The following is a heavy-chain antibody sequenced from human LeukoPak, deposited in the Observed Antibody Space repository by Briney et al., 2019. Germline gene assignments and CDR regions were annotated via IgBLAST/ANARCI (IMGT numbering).Heavy chain of an antibody. J-gene: IGHJ6*03. CDR1: GFTFSSYW. CDR2: ISYRSSDI. V-gene: IGHV3-21*01. D-gene: IGHD6-13*01. CDR3: ARVYSSSWYSGYLYMDV. Sequence: PGGSLRLSCAASGFTFSSYWMHWVRQAPGKGLEWVSSISYRSSDIEYADSVKGRFTISRDNAKQLLYLQMSSLRAEDTAVYYCARVYSSSWYSGYLYMDVWGKGTTVTVSS.